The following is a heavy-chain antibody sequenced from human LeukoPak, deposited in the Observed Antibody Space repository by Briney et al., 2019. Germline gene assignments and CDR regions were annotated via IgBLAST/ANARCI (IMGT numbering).Heavy chain of an antibody. V-gene: IGHV3-23*01. Sequence: GGSQRLSCAAPGFTFSNYAMSWVRQAPGKGLEWVSAITGSGGSTYYANSVKGRFTISRDNSKNTLYLQMNSLRAEDTAIYSCAKWGDYDVFTGYYDADYWGQGTLVTVSS. J-gene: IGHJ4*02. CDR3: AKWGDYDVFTGYYDADY. CDR2: ITGSGGST. CDR1: GFTFSNYA. D-gene: IGHD3-9*01.